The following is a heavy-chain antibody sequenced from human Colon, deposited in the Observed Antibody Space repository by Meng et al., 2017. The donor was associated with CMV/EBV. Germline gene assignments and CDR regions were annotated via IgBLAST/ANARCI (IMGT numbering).Heavy chain of an antibody. Sequence: EGQVVESGGGLVPAGSSLGLSCGAAGLTFSNYWMHWVRQDPGKGLVWVSRINIDGSSTSYADSVRGRFTISRDNAKNTLYLQMNNLRAEDTAIYYCVRQDSDPFSLAEYFPHWGQGTLVTVSS. CDR2: INIDGSST. D-gene: IGHD2/OR15-2a*01. CDR3: VRQDSDPFSLAEYFPH. J-gene: IGHJ1*01. CDR1: GLTFSNYW. V-gene: IGHV3-74*01.